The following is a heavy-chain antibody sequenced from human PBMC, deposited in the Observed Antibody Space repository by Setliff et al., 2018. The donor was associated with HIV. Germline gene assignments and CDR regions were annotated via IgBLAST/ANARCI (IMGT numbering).Heavy chain of an antibody. Sequence: GESLKISCKASGYSFTNYWIGWVRQMPGKGLEWMGIIYPGDSDPRYSPSFQGQVTISADKSISTAYLQWSSLKASDTAMYYCARDNEVLAATPPFFDYWGQGTLVTVSS. CDR1: GYSFTNYW. V-gene: IGHV5-51*01. D-gene: IGHD2-15*01. CDR2: IYPGDSDP. CDR3: ARDNEVLAATPPFFDY. J-gene: IGHJ4*02.